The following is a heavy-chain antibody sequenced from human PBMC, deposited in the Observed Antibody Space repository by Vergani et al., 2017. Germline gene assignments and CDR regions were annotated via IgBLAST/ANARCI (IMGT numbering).Heavy chain of an antibody. CDR2: INPSGGST. CDR1: GYTFTSYY. D-gene: IGHD6-19*01. J-gene: IGHJ1*01. CDR3: ARGGGWSSSGSEYFQH. Sequence: QVQLVQSGAEVKKPGASVKVSCKASGYTFTSYYMHWVRQAPGQGLEWMGIINPSGGSTSYAQKFQGRVTMTRDTSTCTVYLELSSLRSEETAVYYCARGGGWSSSGSEYFQHWGQGTLVTGPS. V-gene: IGHV1-46*01.